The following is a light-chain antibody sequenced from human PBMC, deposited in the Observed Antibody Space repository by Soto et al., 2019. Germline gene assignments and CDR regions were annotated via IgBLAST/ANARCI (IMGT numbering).Light chain of an antibody. J-gene: IGKJ3*01. CDR1: QSVSSSY. CDR2: DAS. Sequence: EIVLTQSPGTLSLSPGERATLSCRASQSVSSSYLAWYQQKPGQAPRLLIYDASSRAAGIPDRFSGSGSGTDFTLTINRLEPEDFAVYYCQQYGSSPFTFGPGTKVDI. V-gene: IGKV3-20*01. CDR3: QQYGSSPFT.